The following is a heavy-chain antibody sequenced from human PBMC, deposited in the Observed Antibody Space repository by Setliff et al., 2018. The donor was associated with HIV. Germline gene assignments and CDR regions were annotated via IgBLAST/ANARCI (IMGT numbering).Heavy chain of an antibody. V-gene: IGHV4-34*01. CDR1: GGSFSAYY. CDR2: INHSGNT. Sequence: PSETLSLTCAVYGGSFSAYYWSWIRQPPVKGLEWIGEINHSGNTNYNPSLKGRVTISVDTSKNQFSLKLSSVTAADTAVYYCARDQRLPGVQPPYWYFDLWGRGTLVTVSS. J-gene: IGHJ2*01. D-gene: IGHD6-25*01. CDR3: ARDQRLPGVQPPYWYFDL.